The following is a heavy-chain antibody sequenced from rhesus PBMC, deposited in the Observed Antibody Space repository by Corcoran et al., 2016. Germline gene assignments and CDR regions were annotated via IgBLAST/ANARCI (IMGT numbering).Heavy chain of an antibody. CDR1: GFAISTSGTG. Sequence: QVTLKESGPALVKATQTLTLTCNFSGFAISTSGTGGGWRRQPPGKALAWLASFYLNDSKYYSTSLNSSLTISKDTSKIQVVLTMTNMDPVDTATYSCARARGYCTGSGCYVGIDYWGQGVLVTVSS. CDR3: ARARGYCTGSGCYVGIDY. V-gene: IGHV2-95*01. CDR2: FYLNDSK. J-gene: IGHJ4*01. D-gene: IGHD2-21*01.